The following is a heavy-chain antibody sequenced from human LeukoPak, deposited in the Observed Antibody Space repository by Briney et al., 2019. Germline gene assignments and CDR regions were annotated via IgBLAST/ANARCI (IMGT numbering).Heavy chain of an antibody. CDR3: ANEDLDY. Sequence: GGSLGLSCAASGFTFSSYGMHWVRQAPGKGLEWVAVISYDGSNKYYADSVKGRFTISRDNSKNTLYLQMNSLRAEDTAVYYCANEDLDYWGQGTLVTVSS. CDR1: GFTFSSYG. V-gene: IGHV3-30*18. J-gene: IGHJ4*02. CDR2: ISYDGSNK.